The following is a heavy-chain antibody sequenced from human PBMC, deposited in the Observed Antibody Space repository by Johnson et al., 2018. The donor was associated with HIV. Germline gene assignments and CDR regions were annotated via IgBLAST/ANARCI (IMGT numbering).Heavy chain of an antibody. J-gene: IGHJ3*01. CDR1: GFTFSNAW. D-gene: IGHD4-11*01. V-gene: IGHV3-48*01. Sequence: VQLVESGGGLVQPGGSLRLSCAASGFTFSNAWMSWVRQAPGKGLEWVSYISSSGSTIYYADSVKVRFTISRDNSKNTLYLQMNTLRAEDTAVYYCAKEGSTVIWGQGTMVTVSS. CDR2: ISSSGSTI. CDR3: AKEGSTVI.